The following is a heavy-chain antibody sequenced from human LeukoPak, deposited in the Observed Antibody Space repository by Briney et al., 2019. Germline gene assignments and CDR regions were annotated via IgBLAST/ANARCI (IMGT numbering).Heavy chain of an antibody. CDR1: GGTFSSYA. V-gene: IGHV1-69*01. Sequence: SVKVSCKASGGTFSSYAISWVRQAPGQGLEWMGGIIPIFGTANYAQKFQGRVTITADESTSTAYMELSSLRSEDTAVYYCANAPTIFGVVITWFDPWGQGTLVTVSS. CDR2: IIPIFGTA. D-gene: IGHD3-3*01. J-gene: IGHJ5*02. CDR3: ANAPTIFGVVITWFDP.